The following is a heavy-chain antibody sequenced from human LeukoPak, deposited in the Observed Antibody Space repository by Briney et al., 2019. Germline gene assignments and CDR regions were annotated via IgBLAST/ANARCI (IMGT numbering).Heavy chain of an antibody. V-gene: IGHV3-74*01. CDR3: ASDPVLDDYGGNSPY. J-gene: IGHJ4*02. D-gene: IGHD4-23*01. CDR2: INIDGSST. CDR1: GFTFSSYW. Sequence: GGSLRLSCAASGFTFSSYWMHWVRQPPGKGLVWVSLINIDGSSTTYADSVKGRFTISRNNAKNTLYLQMNTLRAEDTAVYYCASDPVLDDYGGNSPYWGQGTLVTVSS.